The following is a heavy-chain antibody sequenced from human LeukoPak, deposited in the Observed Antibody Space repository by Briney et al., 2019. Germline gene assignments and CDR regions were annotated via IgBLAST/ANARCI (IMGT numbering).Heavy chain of an antibody. CDR1: GFTFSSYS. CDR2: ISSSSSYI. J-gene: IGHJ4*02. Sequence: GGSLRLSCAASGFTFSSYSMNWVRQAPGKGLEWVSSISSSSSYIYYADSVKGRFIISRDNAKNSLYLQMNSLRAEDTAVYYCARDSIAARPGFDYWGQGTLVTVSS. V-gene: IGHV3-21*01. D-gene: IGHD6-6*01. CDR3: ARDSIAARPGFDY.